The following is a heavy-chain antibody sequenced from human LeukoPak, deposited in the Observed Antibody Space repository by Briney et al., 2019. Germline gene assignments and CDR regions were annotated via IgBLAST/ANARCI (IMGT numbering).Heavy chain of an antibody. Sequence: SSETLSLTCAVSGYSISSGYYWGWIRQPPGKWLEWIGSIYHSGSTYYNPSLKSRVTISVDTSKNQFSLKLSSVTAADTAVYYCARAGVVLMVYATLYFDYWGKGTLVTVSS. CDR3: ARAGVVLMVYATLYFDY. CDR2: IYHSGST. CDR1: GYSISSGYY. D-gene: IGHD2-8*01. V-gene: IGHV4-38-2*01. J-gene: IGHJ4*02.